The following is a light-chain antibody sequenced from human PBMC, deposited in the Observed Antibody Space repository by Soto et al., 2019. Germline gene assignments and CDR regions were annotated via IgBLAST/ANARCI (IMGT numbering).Light chain of an antibody. CDR3: QQYGSSPEA. CDR1: QSVSSSY. V-gene: IGKV3-20*01. Sequence: EIGLTQSPGTLSLSPGERATLSCRASQSVSSSYLAWYQQKPGQAPRLLIYGASSRATGIPDRFSVSGSGTDFTLTISRLEPEDFAVYYCQQYGSSPEAFGQGTKVKIK. J-gene: IGKJ1*01. CDR2: GAS.